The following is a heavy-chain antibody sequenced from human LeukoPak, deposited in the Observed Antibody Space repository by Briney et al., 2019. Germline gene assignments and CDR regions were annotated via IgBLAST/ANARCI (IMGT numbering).Heavy chain of an antibody. J-gene: IGHJ4*02. V-gene: IGHV3-64*01. CDR3: ARGGIQSTVAAFDY. CDR1: GFTFSHYA. D-gene: IGHD4-23*01. Sequence: GGPLRLSCAASGFTFSHYAMHWVRQAPGKGLEYVSTISTNGGITYYANSVKGRFTISRDNSKNTLYLQMGSLRADDMAVYYCARGGIQSTVAAFDYWGQGTLVSASS. CDR2: ISTNGGIT.